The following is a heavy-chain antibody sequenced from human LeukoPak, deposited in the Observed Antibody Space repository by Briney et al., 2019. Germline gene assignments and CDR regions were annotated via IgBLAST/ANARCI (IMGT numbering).Heavy chain of an antibody. CDR1: GGSFSGYY. V-gene: IGHV4-34*01. CDR3: ARAIVVVPGAISRMPIYDSYYMDV. Sequence: PSETLSLTCAVHGGSFSGYYWSWIRQPPGKGLEWIGEITYSGGTNYNPSLKSRVTISVDTSKKQFSLKLRSVTAADTAVYFCARAIVVVPGAISRMPIYDSYYMDVWGKGTTVTVSS. D-gene: IGHD2-2*01. CDR2: ITYSGGT. J-gene: IGHJ6*03.